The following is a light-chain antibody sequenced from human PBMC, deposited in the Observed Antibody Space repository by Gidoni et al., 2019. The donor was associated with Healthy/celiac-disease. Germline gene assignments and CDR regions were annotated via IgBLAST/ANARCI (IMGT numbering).Light chain of an antibody. Sequence: VMTQSPDSLAVSLGERATINCKSSQSVLYSSNNKNYLAWYQQKPGQPPKLLIYWASTRESGVPDRFSGSGSGTDFTLTISSXQAEDVAVYYCQXXYSTXXTFXGGTKVEIK. CDR1: QSVLYSSNNKNY. J-gene: IGKJ4*01. V-gene: IGKV4-1*01. CDR3: QXXYSTXXT. CDR2: WAS.